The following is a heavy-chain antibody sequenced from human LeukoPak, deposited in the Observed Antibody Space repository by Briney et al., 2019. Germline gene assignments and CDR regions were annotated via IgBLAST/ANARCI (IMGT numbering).Heavy chain of an antibody. CDR2: IKSKTDGGTT. CDR1: GFTFSNAW. V-gene: IGHV3-15*01. Sequence: PGGSLRLSCAASGFTFSNAWTSWVRQAPGKGLEWVGRIKSKTDGGTTDYAAPVKGRFTISRDDSKNTLYLQMNSLKTEDTAVYYCTTFIVVVPAAENYYMDVWGKGTTVTVSS. J-gene: IGHJ6*03. CDR3: TTFIVVVPAAENYYMDV. D-gene: IGHD2-2*01.